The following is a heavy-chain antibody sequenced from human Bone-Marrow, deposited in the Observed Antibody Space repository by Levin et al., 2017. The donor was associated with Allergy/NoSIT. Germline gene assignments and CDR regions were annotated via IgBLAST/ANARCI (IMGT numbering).Heavy chain of an antibody. CDR2: INPSGGYT. CDR1: GYTFTSYY. CDR3: ARDAESLITTFGVVIGENWFDP. D-gene: IGHD3-3*01. J-gene: IGHJ5*02. V-gene: IGHV1-46*01. Sequence: VASVKVSCTASGYTFTSYYIHWVRQAPGQGLEWMGVINPSGGYTSYAQNFQGRVTLTRDTSTSTVYMELSSLRSDDTAVYYCARDAESLITTFGVVIGENWFDPWGQGTLVTVSS.